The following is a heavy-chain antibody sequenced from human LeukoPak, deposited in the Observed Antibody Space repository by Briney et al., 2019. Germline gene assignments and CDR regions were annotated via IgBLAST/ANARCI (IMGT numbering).Heavy chain of an antibody. CDR1: GFTFSSYA. V-gene: IGHV3-23*01. CDR2: ISGSGSST. D-gene: IGHD6-13*01. Sequence: QPGGSLRLSCAASGFTFSSYAMSWARQAPGKGLGWVSAISGSGSSTYSADSVKGRFTISRDNSKNTLYLQMNSLRGEDTAVYYCAKAVAAAGYHFYGMDVWGQGTTVAVSS. J-gene: IGHJ6*02. CDR3: AKAVAAAGYHFYGMDV.